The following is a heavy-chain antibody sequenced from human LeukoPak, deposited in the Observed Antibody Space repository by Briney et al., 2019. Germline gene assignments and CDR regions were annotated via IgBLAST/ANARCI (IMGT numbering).Heavy chain of an antibody. D-gene: IGHD3-10*01. Sequence: SVKVSCKASGGTFSSYAISWVRQAPGQGLEWMGRFIPIFGTANYAQKFQGRVTITTDESTSTAYMELSSLRSEDTAVYYCARDPSGLLWFGEFQKWFDPWGQGTLVTVSS. J-gene: IGHJ5*02. V-gene: IGHV1-69*05. CDR1: GGTFSSYA. CDR3: ARDPSGLLWFGEFQKWFDP. CDR2: FIPIFGTA.